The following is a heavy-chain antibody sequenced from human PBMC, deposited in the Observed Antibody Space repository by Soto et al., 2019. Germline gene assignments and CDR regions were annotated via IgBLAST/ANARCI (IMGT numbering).Heavy chain of an antibody. J-gene: IGHJ6*02. V-gene: IGHV3-30*18. CDR3: AKDQAGRTYYYYYGMDV. Sequence: PGGSLILACAASGFTFISYGMQWVRQAPGKGLEWVAVISYDGSNKYYADSVKGRFTISRDNSKNTLYLQMNSLRAEDTAVYYCAKDQAGRTYYYYYGMDVWGQGTTVTVSS. CDR1: GFTFISYG. CDR2: ISYDGSNK.